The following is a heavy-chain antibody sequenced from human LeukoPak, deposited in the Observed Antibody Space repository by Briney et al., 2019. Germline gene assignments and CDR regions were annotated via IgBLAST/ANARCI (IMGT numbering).Heavy chain of an antibody. Sequence: GGSLRLSCAASGFTFSSYAMSWVRQAPARGLEWVSSLRGDGSTFYADSVKGRFTLSRDESRNTVYLQMNNLRVEDTAVYYCAKASWVANVDAVLWGQGTLVTVSS. CDR3: AKASWVANVDAVL. CDR2: LRGDGST. J-gene: IGHJ4*02. D-gene: IGHD1-1*01. V-gene: IGHV3-23*01. CDR1: GFTFSSYA.